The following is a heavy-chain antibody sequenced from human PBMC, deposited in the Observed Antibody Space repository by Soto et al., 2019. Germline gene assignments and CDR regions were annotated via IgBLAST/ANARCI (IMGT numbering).Heavy chain of an antibody. J-gene: IGHJ6*03. D-gene: IGHD1-7*01. CDR1: GFTFSDYY. CDR2: ISSSGSTI. CDR3: ARVENYAETYYMDV. Sequence: QVQLVESGGGLVKPGGSLRLSCAASGFTFSDYYMSLIRQAPGKGLEWVSYISSSGSTIYYADSVKGRFTMSRDNDKNSLYLQMNSLRAEDTAVYYCARVENYAETYYMDVWGKGTTVTVSS. V-gene: IGHV3-11*01.